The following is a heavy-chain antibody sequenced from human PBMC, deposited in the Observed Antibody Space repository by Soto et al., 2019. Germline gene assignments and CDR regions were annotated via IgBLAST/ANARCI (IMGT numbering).Heavy chain of an antibody. Sequence: GNYGGSWIRQPPGKGLEWIGYINYSGSTNYNPSLKSRVTISVDTSKNQFSLKLSSVTAADTAVYYCARSRWFDPWGQGTLVTVSS. CDR2: INYSGST. CDR1: GNYG. CDR3: ARSRWFDP. V-gene: IGHV4-34*01. J-gene: IGHJ5*02.